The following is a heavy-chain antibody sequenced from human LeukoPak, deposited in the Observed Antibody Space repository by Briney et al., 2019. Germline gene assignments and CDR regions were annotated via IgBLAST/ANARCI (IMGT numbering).Heavy chain of an antibody. CDR3: ARDPDLSGYSFFDS. D-gene: IGHD3-22*01. CDR2: ISGDGSRT. CDR1: GFALSSYW. J-gene: IGHJ4*02. V-gene: IGHV3-74*01. Sequence: GGSLRLSCAASGFALSSYWMHWVRQAPGKGPVWVSRISGDGSRTAYADSVKGRFTISRDNAKNTLYLQMNGLRAEDTAVYYCARDPDLSGYSFFDSWGQGTLVTVSS.